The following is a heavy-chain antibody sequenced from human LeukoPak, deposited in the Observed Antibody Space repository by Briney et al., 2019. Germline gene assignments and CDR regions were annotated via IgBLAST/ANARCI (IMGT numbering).Heavy chain of an antibody. CDR1: GFTFSSYW. J-gene: IGHJ4*02. CDR3: ARDLLRGNFDY. CDR2: IWYDGSNK. V-gene: IGHV3-33*08. Sequence: GGSLRLSCAASGFTFSSYWMSWVRQAPGKGLEWVAVIWYDGSNKYYADSVKGRFTISRDNSKNTLYLQMNSLRAEDTAVYYCARDLLRGNFDYWGQGTLVTVSS. D-gene: IGHD3-10*01.